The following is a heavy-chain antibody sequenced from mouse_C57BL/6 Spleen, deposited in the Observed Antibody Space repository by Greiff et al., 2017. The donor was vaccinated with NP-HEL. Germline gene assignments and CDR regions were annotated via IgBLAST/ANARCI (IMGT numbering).Heavy chain of an antibody. V-gene: IGHV1-53*01. CDR1: GYTFTSYW. D-gene: IGHD1-1*01. CDR2: INPSNGGT. Sequence: VQLQQSGTELVKPGASVKLSCKASGYTFTSYWMHWVKQRPGQGLEWIGNINPSNGGTNYNEKFKSKATLTVDKSSSTAYMQLSSLTSEDSAVYYCARSGDGSSYVAWFAYWGQGTLVTVSA. J-gene: IGHJ3*01. CDR3: ARSGDGSSYVAWFAY.